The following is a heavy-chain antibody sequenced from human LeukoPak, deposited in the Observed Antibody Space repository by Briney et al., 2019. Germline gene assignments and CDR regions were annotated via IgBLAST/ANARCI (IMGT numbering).Heavy chain of an antibody. CDR1: GYSISSGYY. J-gene: IGHJ4*02. CDR3: ARHRTRGAAVPVAIEN. Sequence: PSETLSLTCAVSGYSISSGYYWGWIRQPPGKGREWIGSIYHSGSTYYNPSLKSRVTISVDTSKNQFSLKLSSVTAADTAVYYCARHRTRGAAVPVAIENWGQGTLVTVSS. D-gene: IGHD2-2*02. CDR2: IYHSGST. V-gene: IGHV4-38-2*01.